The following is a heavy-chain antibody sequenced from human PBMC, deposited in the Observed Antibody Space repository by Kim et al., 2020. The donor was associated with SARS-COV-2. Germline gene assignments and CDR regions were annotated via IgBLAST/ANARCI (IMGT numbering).Heavy chain of an antibody. D-gene: IGHD4-17*01. CDR2: IKSKTDGGTT. Sequence: GGSLRLSCAASGFTFSNAWMSWVRQAPGKGLEWVGRIKSKTDGGTTDYAAPVKGRFTIARDDSKNTLYLQMNSLKTEDTAVYYCTTEGDYGDLWDLYYYYGMDVWGQGTTVTVSS. J-gene: IGHJ6*02. CDR1: GFTFSNAW. CDR3: TTEGDYGDLWDLYYYYGMDV. V-gene: IGHV3-15*01.